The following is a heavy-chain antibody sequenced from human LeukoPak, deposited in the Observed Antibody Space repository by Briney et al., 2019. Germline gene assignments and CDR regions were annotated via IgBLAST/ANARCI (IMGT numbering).Heavy chain of an antibody. CDR2: IYYSGST. CDR3: AGAYSYARYGAFDI. J-gene: IGHJ3*02. CDR1: GGSISSSSYY. V-gene: IGHV4-39*01. Sequence: SETLSLTCTVSGGSISSSSYYWGWIRQPPGKGLEWIGSIYYSGSTYYNPSLKSRVTISVDTSKNQFSLKLSSVTAADTAVYYCAGAYSYARYGAFDIWGRGTMVTVSS. D-gene: IGHD5-18*01.